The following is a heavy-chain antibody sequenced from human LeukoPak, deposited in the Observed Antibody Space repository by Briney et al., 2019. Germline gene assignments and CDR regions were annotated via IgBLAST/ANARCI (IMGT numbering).Heavy chain of an antibody. Sequence: PSETLSLTCTVSGGSISSYYWNWIRQPPGKGLEWIGYIHYSGTNYYNPSLKSRVTISVDTSKSQFSLKLSSVTAADTAVYYCATIFGVANLIDYWGQGTLVTVSS. CDR2: IHYSGTN. D-gene: IGHD3-3*01. J-gene: IGHJ4*02. CDR1: GGSISSYY. CDR3: ATIFGVANLIDY. V-gene: IGHV4-59*01.